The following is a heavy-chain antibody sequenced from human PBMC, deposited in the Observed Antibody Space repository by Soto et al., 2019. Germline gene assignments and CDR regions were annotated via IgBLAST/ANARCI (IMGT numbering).Heavy chain of an antibody. CDR3: ARDPNMVATMGSIYYYSGMDV. J-gene: IGHJ6*02. CDR2: IKQDGSEK. CDR1: GFTFSSYW. V-gene: IGHV3-7*01. D-gene: IGHD5-12*01. Sequence: EVQLVESGGGLVQPGGSLRLSCAASGFTFSSYWMSWVRQAPGKGLEWVANIKQDGSEKYDVDSVKGRFTSSRDNAKDSRYVEMTRLRAEDSAVYYCARDPNMVATMGSIYYYSGMDVWGQGTTVTVSS.